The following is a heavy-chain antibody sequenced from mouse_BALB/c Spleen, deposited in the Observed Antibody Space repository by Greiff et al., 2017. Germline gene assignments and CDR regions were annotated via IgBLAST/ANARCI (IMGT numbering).Heavy chain of an antibody. J-gene: IGHJ4*01. CDR3: ARNYGELRRERDAMDY. D-gene: IGHD2-12*01. V-gene: IGHV2-2*02. CDR2: IWSGGST. CDR1: GFSLTSYG. Sequence: VKLMESGPGLVQPSQSLSITCTVSGFSLTSYGVHWVRQSPGKGLEWLGVIWSGGSTDYNAAFISRLSISKDNSKSQVFFKMNSLQANDTAIYYCARNYGELRRERDAMDYWGQGTSVTVSS.